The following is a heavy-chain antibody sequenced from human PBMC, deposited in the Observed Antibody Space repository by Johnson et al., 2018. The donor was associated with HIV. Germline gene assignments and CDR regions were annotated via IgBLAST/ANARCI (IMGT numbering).Heavy chain of an antibody. CDR2: IYSGGST. J-gene: IGHJ3*02. CDR3: PREKLDSSGYYDAFDI. V-gene: IGHV3-66*03. D-gene: IGHD3-22*01. Sequence: VQLVESGGGLIQPGGSLRLSCAASGFTVSSNYMSWVRQAPGKGLEWVSVIYSGGSTGYADSVKGRFTISRDNAKNSLYLQMNSLRAEDTAVYYCPREKLDSSGYYDAFDIWGQGTMVSVSS. CDR1: GFTVSSNY.